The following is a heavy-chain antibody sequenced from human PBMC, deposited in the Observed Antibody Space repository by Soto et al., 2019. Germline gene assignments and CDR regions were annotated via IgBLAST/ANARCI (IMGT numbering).Heavy chain of an antibody. CDR1: GFTFSSYA. V-gene: IGHV3-23*01. D-gene: IGHD3-3*01. CDR3: ATRPLFGVVTPTDY. Sequence: GGSLRLSCAASGFTFSSYAMSWVRQAPGKGLEWVSAISGSGGSTYYADSVKGRFTISRDNSKNTLYLQMNSLRAEDTAVYYCATRPLFGVVTPTDYWGQGTLVTVSS. CDR2: ISGSGGST. J-gene: IGHJ4*02.